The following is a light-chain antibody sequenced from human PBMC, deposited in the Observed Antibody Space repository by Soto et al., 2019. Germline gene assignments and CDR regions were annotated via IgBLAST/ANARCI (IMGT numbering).Light chain of an antibody. V-gene: IGLV1-44*01. CDR3: AAWDDTLNGGM. Sequence: QSVLTQPPSVSGTPGQRVTFSCSGGSSNIGAHSVHWYQRLPGTAPKVLISDNDQRPSGVPDRFSGSKSGSSASLAISGLQSEDEADYYCAAWDDTLNGGMFGGGTQLTVL. CDR2: DND. J-gene: IGLJ3*02. CDR1: SSNIGAHS.